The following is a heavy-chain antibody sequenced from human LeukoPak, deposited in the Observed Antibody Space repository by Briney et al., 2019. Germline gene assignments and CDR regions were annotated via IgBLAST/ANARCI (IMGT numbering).Heavy chain of an antibody. D-gene: IGHD1-26*01. CDR2: INPNSGGT. CDR1: GYTFTGYY. Sequence: ASVKASCKASGYTFTGYYMHWVRQAPGQGLEWMGWINPNSGGTNYAQKFQGRVTMTRDTSISTAYMELSRLRSDDTAVYNCARDGESGSYGDYWGQGTLVTVSS. V-gene: IGHV1-2*02. J-gene: IGHJ4*02. CDR3: ARDGESGSYGDY.